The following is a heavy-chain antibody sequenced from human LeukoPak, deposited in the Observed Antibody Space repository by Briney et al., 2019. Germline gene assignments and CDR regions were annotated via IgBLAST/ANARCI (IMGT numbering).Heavy chain of an antibody. V-gene: IGHV4-61*08. CDR1: GGSISSDGYL. J-gene: IGHJ4*02. CDR3: ARGKQLVDY. CDR2: IYYSGST. Sequence: SETLSLTCTVSGGSISSDGYLWSWIRQPPGKGLEWIGYIYYSGSTNYNPSLKSRVTISVDTSKNQFSLKLSSVTAADTAVYYCARGKQLVDYWGQGTLVTVSS. D-gene: IGHD6-6*01.